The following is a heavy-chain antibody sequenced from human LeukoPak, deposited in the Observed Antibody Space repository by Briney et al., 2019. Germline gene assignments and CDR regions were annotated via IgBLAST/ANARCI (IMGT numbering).Heavy chain of an antibody. Sequence: SETLSLTCXVSGGSISSSSYYWGWIRQPPGKGLEWIGSIYYSGSTYYNPSLKSRVTISVDTSKNQFSLKLSSVTAADTAVYYCASIYSYGSMGAFDIWGQGTMVTVSS. CDR1: GGSISSSSYY. V-gene: IGHV4-39*07. CDR3: ASIYSYGSMGAFDI. J-gene: IGHJ3*02. D-gene: IGHD5-18*01. CDR2: IYYSGST.